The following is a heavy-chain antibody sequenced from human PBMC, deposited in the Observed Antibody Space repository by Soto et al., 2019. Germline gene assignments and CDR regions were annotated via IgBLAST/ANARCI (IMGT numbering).Heavy chain of an antibody. V-gene: IGHV4-59*01. Sequence: PSETLSLTCTVSGGSISSYYWSWIRQPPGKGLGWIGYIYYSGSTNYNPSLKSRVTISVDTSKNQFSLKLSSVTAADTAVYYCARADPFLYGDPFDYWGQGTLVTVSS. CDR3: ARADPFLYGDPFDY. CDR1: GGSISSYY. CDR2: IYYSGST. J-gene: IGHJ4*02. D-gene: IGHD4-17*01.